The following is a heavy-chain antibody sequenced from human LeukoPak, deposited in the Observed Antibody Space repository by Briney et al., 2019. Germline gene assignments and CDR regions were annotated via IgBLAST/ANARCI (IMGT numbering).Heavy chain of an antibody. V-gene: IGHV3-64*01. CDR2: ISNNGDST. CDR3: ARRGTGLDF. CDR1: GFTFSSYA. D-gene: IGHD1-14*01. J-gene: IGHJ4*02. Sequence: PGGSLRLSCAASGFTFSSYAMHWVRQAPGKGLEYVSAISNNGDSTYYANSVKGRFTISRDNSKNTLYLQMGSLRAEDMAVYFCARRGTGLDFWGQGTLVTASS.